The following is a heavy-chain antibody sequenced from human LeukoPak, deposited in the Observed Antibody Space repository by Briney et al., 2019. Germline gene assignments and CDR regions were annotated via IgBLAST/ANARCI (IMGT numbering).Heavy chain of an antibody. CDR2: ITGSSSHS. Sequence: GGSLRLSCAASGXTFSSYSMNWVRQAPGKGLEWVSSITGSSSHSYYAASVKGRFTISRDNAKNSLYLQMNGLRAEDTAVYYCASLMTTMTIHDFWGQGTPVTVSS. D-gene: IGHD4/OR15-4a*01. CDR3: ASLMTTMTIHDF. J-gene: IGHJ4*02. CDR1: GXTFSSYS. V-gene: IGHV3-21*01.